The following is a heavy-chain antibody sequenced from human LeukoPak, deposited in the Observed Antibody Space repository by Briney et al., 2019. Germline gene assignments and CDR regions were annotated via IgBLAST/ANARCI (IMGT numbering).Heavy chain of an antibody. CDR3: AKDVREIVVVVAATRIAVAGTFDY. D-gene: IGHD2-15*01. CDR2: ISYDGSNK. CDR1: GFTFSSYG. J-gene: IGHJ4*02. Sequence: GGSLRLSCAASGFTFSSYGMHWARQAPGKGLEWVAVISYDGSNKYYADSVKGRFTISRDNSKNTLYLQMNSLRAEDTAVYYCAKDVREIVVVVAATRIAVAGTFDYWGQGTLVTVSS. V-gene: IGHV3-30*18.